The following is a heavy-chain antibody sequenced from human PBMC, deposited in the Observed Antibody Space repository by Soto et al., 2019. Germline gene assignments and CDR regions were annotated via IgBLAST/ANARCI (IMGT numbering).Heavy chain of an antibody. CDR3: ARGWLLRDPFDY. J-gene: IGHJ4*02. CDR1: GSTFTSYG. D-gene: IGHD3-22*01. V-gene: IGHV5-51*01. Sequence: GESLKISVKGLGSTFTSYGTGWCGKMPGKGLEWMGIIYPGDSDTRYSPSFQGQVTISADKSISTAYLQWSSLKASDTAMYYCARGWLLRDPFDYWGQGTLVTVSS. CDR2: IYPGDSDT.